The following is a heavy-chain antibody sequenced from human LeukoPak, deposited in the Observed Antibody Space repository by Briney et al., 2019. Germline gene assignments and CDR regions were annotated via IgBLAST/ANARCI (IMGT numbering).Heavy chain of an antibody. J-gene: IGHJ4*02. V-gene: IGHV3-23*01. CDR1: GFTFSSYG. CDR2: ITPTGDRT. Sequence: GGSLRLSCAASGFTFSSYGMSWVRQAPGKGLEWVSFITPTGDRTYYADSVRGRFTISRDNSKNTLNLQMNSLRVDDTAVYYCAKPRSAWYDFDYWGQGTLVTVSS. D-gene: IGHD6-19*01. CDR3: AKPRSAWYDFDY.